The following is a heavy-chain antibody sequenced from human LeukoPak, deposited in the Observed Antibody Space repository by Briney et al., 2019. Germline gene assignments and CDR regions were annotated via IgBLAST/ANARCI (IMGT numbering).Heavy chain of an antibody. D-gene: IGHD3-9*01. J-gene: IGHJ4*02. Sequence: GGSLRLSCAATEFTFSDHYMDWVRQAPGKGLEWIGRTRNRANSYTIEYAASVKGRFTISRDDSKNSLYLQMNSLKTEDTAVYYCARWDSAVTGYYWGQGTLVTVSS. V-gene: IGHV3-72*01. CDR2: TRNRANSYTI. CDR3: ARWDSAVTGYY. CDR1: EFTFSDHY.